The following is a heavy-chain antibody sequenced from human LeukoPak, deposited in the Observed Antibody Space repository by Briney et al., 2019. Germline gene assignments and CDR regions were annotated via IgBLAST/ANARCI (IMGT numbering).Heavy chain of an antibody. CDR2: ISGSGGST. CDR3: AKVILTGYYSPFDY. D-gene: IGHD3-9*01. Sequence: PGGSLRLSCAAAGFTFRSYAMSWVRQAPGKGLEWVSAISGSGGSTYYADSVKGRFTISRDNSKNTLYLQMNSLRAEDTAVYYCAKVILTGYYSPFDYWGQGTLVTVSS. J-gene: IGHJ4*02. V-gene: IGHV3-23*01. CDR1: GFTFRSYA.